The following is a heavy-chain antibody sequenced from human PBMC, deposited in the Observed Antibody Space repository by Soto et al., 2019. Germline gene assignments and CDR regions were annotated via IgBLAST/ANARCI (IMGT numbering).Heavy chain of an antibody. Sequence: GGSLRLSCAASGFIFSDYAMHWVRQAPGKGLEYVSAISSNGVSTYYANFVKSRFIISRDNSKNTLYLQMDNLRGEDMAVYYCARAREGYGDYWGQGTQVTVSS. CDR3: ARAREGYGDY. D-gene: IGHD5-12*01. V-gene: IGHV3-64*01. CDR1: GFIFSDYA. J-gene: IGHJ4*02. CDR2: ISSNGVST.